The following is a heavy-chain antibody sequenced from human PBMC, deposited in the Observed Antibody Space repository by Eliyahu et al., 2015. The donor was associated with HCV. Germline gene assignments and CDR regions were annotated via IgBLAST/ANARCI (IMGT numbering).Heavy chain of an antibody. Sequence: EVQLLESGGGLVQPGGSLRLSCAASGFTFSSYAMSWVRQAPGKGLEWVSAISGSGVNTYYADSVKGRFTISRDNSKNTLYLQMNSLRAEDTAVYYCAKLAGYYYYYAMDVWGQGTTVTVSS. CDR1: GFTFSSYA. CDR2: ISGSGVNT. CDR3: AKLAGYYYYYAMDV. J-gene: IGHJ6*02. V-gene: IGHV3-23*01.